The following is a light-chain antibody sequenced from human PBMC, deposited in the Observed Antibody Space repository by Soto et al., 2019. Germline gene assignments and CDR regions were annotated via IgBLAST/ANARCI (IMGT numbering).Light chain of an antibody. CDR3: QQYGRSPPFA. CDR2: GAS. CDR1: QSVSSNY. V-gene: IGKV3-20*01. Sequence: EIVLTQSPGTLSLSPGERATLSSRASQSVSSNYIAWYQQNPGQAPRLLIYGASTRATGIPDRFSGSGSGTDFTLTISRLEPEDFAVYFCQQYGRSPPFAFGQGTKVDI. J-gene: IGKJ2*01.